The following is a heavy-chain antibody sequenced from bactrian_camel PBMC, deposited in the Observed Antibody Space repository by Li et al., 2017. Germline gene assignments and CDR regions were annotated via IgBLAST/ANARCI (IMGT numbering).Heavy chain of an antibody. CDR2: IYSDGGNT. Sequence: HVQLVESGGGLVHPGGSLRLSCAASGLTFSSYAMRWARQAPGKGLEWVSGIYSDGGNTYADSVKGRFTISRDNAKNTLYLQMNSLKPEDTAVYYCAARSIGAWGQGTQVTVS. D-gene: IGHD6*01. V-gene: IGHV3S7*01. CDR3: AARSIGA. CDR1: GLTFSSYA. J-gene: IGHJ4*01.